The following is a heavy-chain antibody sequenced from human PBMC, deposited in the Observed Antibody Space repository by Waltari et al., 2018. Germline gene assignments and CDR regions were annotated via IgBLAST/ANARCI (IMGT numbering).Heavy chain of an antibody. V-gene: IGHV1-2*06. D-gene: IGHD6-13*01. Sequence: QVQLVQSGAEVKKPGASVKVSCKASGYTFTGYYMHWVRQAPGQGLEWMGRINPNSGGTNYAQKFQGRVTMTRDTSISTAYMELSRLRSDDTAVYYCARDLIAAAGKGRDVYWGQGTLVTVSS. J-gene: IGHJ4*02. CDR1: GYTFTGYY. CDR3: ARDLIAAAGKGRDVY. CDR2: INPNSGGT.